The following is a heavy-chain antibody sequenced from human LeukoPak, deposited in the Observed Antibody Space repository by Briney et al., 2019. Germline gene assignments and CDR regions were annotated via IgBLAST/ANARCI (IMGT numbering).Heavy chain of an antibody. J-gene: IGHJ4*02. CDR2: IKQDGSEK. CDR1: GFTFNSYW. V-gene: IGHV3-7*01. CDR3: ASVREWQLRNAPFDY. Sequence: TGGSLRLSCAASGFTFNSYWMSWVRQAPGKGLEWVANIKQDGSEKYYVDSVKGRFTISRDNAKNSLYLHMNSLRAEDTAVYYCASVREWQLRNAPFDYWGQGTLVTVSS. D-gene: IGHD1-26*01.